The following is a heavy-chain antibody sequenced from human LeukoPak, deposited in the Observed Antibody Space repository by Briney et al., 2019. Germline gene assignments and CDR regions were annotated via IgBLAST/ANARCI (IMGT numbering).Heavy chain of an antibody. V-gene: IGHV4-59*08. Sequence: PSETLSLTCTVSGGSISGYYWSWIRQPPGEGLEWIGCIYYSGSTYYNPSLKSRVTISVDTSKNQFSLRLSSVTAADTAVYYCARHRDRNYFDYWGQGTLVTVSS. CDR1: GGSISGYY. D-gene: IGHD3-22*01. J-gene: IGHJ4*02. CDR3: ARHRDRNYFDY. CDR2: IYYSGST.